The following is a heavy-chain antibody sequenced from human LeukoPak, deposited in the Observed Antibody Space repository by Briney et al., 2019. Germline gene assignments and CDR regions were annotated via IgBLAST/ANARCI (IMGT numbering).Heavy chain of an antibody. CDR3: AIATTGRGAFGS. J-gene: IGHJ4*01. V-gene: IGHV3-7*01. D-gene: IGHD1-1*01. CDR2: TNEAGGDK. CDR1: GFTFSDFW. Sequence: PGGSLRLSCAASGFTFSDFWMSWVRQAPGKGLECVASTNEAGGDKYYVDSVKGRFTISRDNSKNSLSLQMNSLTAEDTAIYYCAIATTGRGAFGSWGHGTLVSVSS.